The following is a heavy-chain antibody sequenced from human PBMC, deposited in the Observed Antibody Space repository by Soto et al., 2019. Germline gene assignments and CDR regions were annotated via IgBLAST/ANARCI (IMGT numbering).Heavy chain of an antibody. CDR3: ARVGDYYDSSGYDAFDI. Sequence: SETLSLTCTVSGGSISSSSYYWGWIRQPPGKGLEWIGSIYYSGSTYYNPSLKSRVTISVDTSKNQFSLKLSSVTAADTAVYYCARVGDYYDSSGYDAFDIWGQGTMVTVSS. V-gene: IGHV4-39*01. CDR2: IYYSGST. J-gene: IGHJ3*02. CDR1: GGSISSSSYY. D-gene: IGHD3-22*01.